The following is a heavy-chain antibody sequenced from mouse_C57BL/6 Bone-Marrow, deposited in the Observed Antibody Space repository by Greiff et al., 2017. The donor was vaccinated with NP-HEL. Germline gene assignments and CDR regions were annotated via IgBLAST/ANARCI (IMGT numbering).Heavy chain of an antibody. D-gene: IGHD1-3*01. V-gene: IGHV5-9*01. Sequence: EVKVVESGGGLVKPGGSLKLSCAASGFTFSSYTMSWVRQTPEKRLEWVATISGGGGNTYYPDSVKGRFTISRDNAKNTLYLQMSSLRSEDTALYYCARHESNYFDDWGQGTTLTVSS. CDR1: GFTFSSYT. CDR2: ISGGGGNT. CDR3: ARHESNYFDD. J-gene: IGHJ2*01.